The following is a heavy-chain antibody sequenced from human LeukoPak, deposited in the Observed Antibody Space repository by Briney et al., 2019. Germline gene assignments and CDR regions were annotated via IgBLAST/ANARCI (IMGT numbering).Heavy chain of an antibody. CDR2: IIPILGIA. Sequence: GASVKVSCKASGGTFSSYAISWVRQAPGQGLEWMGRIIPILGIANYAQKFQGRVTITADKSTSTAYMELSSLRSEDTAVYYCARDRLYSGSYSNWFDPWGQGTLVTVSS. J-gene: IGHJ5*02. D-gene: IGHD1-26*01. CDR1: GGTFSSYA. CDR3: ARDRLYSGSYSNWFDP. V-gene: IGHV1-69*04.